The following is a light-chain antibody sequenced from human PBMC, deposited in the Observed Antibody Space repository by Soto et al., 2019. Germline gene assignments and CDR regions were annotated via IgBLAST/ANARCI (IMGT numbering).Light chain of an antibody. CDR1: SSNIGAYNY. Sequence: QSALTQPRSVSGSPGQSVTISCTGASSNIGAYNYVSWYQQYPGNAPKVMIYDVTKRPSGVPDRFSGSKSGNTASLTISGLQAEDEGDYYCCSYAGNDIVVFGGRTKVTVL. V-gene: IGLV2-11*01. J-gene: IGLJ2*01. CDR2: DVT. CDR3: CSYAGNDIVV.